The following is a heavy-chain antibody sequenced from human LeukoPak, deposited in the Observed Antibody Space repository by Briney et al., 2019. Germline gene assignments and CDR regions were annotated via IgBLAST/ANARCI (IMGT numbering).Heavy chain of an antibody. J-gene: IGHJ4*02. Sequence: SETLSLTCTVPGGSISSYDWSWIRQPAGKGLEWIGRTYTSGSTNYNPSLKSRVTMSVDMSKNQFSLKMTSVTAADTAIYFCARDYYDAAMSTPNCFWGQGTLVTVSS. CDR3: ARDYYDAAMSTPNCF. V-gene: IGHV4-4*07. CDR1: GGSISSYD. CDR2: TYTSGST. D-gene: IGHD3-22*01.